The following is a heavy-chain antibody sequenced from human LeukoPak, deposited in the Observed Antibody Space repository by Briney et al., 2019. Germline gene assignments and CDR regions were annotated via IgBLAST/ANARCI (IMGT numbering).Heavy chain of an antibody. CDR1: EFTFSDYQ. Sequence: GGSLRLSCAASEFTFSDYQMNWIRQAPGKGLEWVSYISSSGTVIYYADSVKGRFTISRDNAKNSLYLQMNSLRAEDTALYYCAKGLGYCSSTSCPSPTTRYYYYYGMDVWGQGTTVTVSS. CDR3: AKGLGYCSSTSCPSPTTRYYYYYGMDV. D-gene: IGHD2-2*01. CDR2: ISSSGTVI. J-gene: IGHJ6*02. V-gene: IGHV3-11*01.